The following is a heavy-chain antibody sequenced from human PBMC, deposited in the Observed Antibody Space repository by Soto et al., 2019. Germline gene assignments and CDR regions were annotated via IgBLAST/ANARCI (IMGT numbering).Heavy chain of an antibody. V-gene: IGHV3-30*18. CDR1: GFTFSSYG. Sequence: QVQLVESGGGVVQPGRSLRLSCAASGFTFSSYGMHWVRQAPGKGLEWVAVISYDGSDKYYADSVKGRFTISRDNSKNTLHLQMNSLRAEDTAVFYCAKEAVGATPDYWGQGTLVTVSS. D-gene: IGHD1-26*01. CDR2: ISYDGSDK. CDR3: AKEAVGATPDY. J-gene: IGHJ4*02.